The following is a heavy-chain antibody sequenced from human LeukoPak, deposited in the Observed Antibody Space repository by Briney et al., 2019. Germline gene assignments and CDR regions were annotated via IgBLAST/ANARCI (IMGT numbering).Heavy chain of an antibody. D-gene: IGHD6-19*01. CDR3: AREGWGTYSSGPYYFDY. V-gene: IGHV1-18*04. Sequence: ASVKVSCKASGYTFTRHGISWVRQAPGQGLEWMGWIGAYSGNTKYAQKFQGRVTVTTNTSTSTAYMELRSLRSDDTAVYYCAREGWGTYSSGPYYFDYWGQGTLVTVPS. J-gene: IGHJ4*02. CDR1: GYTFTRHG. CDR2: IGAYSGNT.